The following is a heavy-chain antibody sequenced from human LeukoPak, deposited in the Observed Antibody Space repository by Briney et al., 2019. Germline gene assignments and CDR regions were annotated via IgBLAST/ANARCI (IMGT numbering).Heavy chain of an antibody. CDR3: ATNQDFGVVIDI. V-gene: IGHV3-74*01. CDR1: GFTLRKSW. J-gene: IGHJ3*02. D-gene: IGHD3-3*01. Sequence: GGSLRLSCAASGFTLRKSWMHWVRQAPGKGLAWVSRINSDGSTSNYADSVKGRFTITRDNAKNTLYLQMNGLRAEDTAVYYCATNQDFGVVIDIWGQGTMVTVPS. CDR2: INSDGSTS.